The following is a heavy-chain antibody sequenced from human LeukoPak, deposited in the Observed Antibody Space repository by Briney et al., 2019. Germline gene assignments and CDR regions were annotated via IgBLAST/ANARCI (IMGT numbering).Heavy chain of an antibody. D-gene: IGHD2-15*01. CDR3: ARGPGWELPNI. CDR1: GGTFSSYA. J-gene: IGHJ3*02. Sequence: ASVKVSCKASGGTFSSYAISWVRQAPGQGLEWMGGIIPSFGTANYAQKFQGRVTITTDESTSTAYMELSSLRSEDTAVYYCARGPGWELPNIWGQGTMVTVSS. V-gene: IGHV1-69*05. CDR2: IIPSFGTA.